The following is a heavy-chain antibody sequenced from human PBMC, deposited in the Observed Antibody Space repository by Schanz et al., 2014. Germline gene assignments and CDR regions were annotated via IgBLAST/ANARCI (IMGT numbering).Heavy chain of an antibody. J-gene: IGHJ2*01. CDR2: ISSSATSS. CDR3: ARGSGSYFHWYFDL. V-gene: IGHV3-23*04. CDR1: GLTFRNHA. Sequence: EVQLVESGGGLVQPGGSLRLSCTASGLTFRNHAMTWVRQAPGMGLEWVAVISSSATSSYYADSVKGRFTISRDNSRDTVSLQMKSLRVDDTALYFCARGSGSYFHWYFDLWGRGIMVTVSS. D-gene: IGHD3-10*01.